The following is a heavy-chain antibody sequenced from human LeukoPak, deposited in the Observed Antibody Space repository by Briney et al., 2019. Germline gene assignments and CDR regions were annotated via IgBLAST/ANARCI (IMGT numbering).Heavy chain of an antibody. J-gene: IGHJ5*02. D-gene: IGHD3-10*01. V-gene: IGHV4-59*01. CDR1: GGSLTSYY. CDR2: IYYSGST. Sequence: PSETLSLTCTVSGGSLTSYYWHWIRQPPGEGLEWIGYIYYSGSTNYNPSLKSRVTISVDTSRKQFSLKLHSVSAADTAVYYCARDRGRATWFDPWGQGTVVTVSS. CDR3: ARDRGRATWFDP.